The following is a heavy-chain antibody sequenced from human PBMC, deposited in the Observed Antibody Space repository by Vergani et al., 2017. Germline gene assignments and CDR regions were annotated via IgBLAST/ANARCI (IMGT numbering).Heavy chain of an antibody. Sequence: EVQLLESGGGLVQPGGSLRLSGAGSGFTFINYDMAWVRQAPGKGLEWVSSISGRSDRTYYADSVKGLFTFSRDKSKSMLYLQMNSLRAEDTAVYYCAKVYHYDVSDYAPPYYFDYWGQGTLVTVSS. J-gene: IGHJ4*02. D-gene: IGHD3-22*01. CDR1: GFTFINYD. CDR2: ISGRSDRT. V-gene: IGHV3-23*01. CDR3: AKVYHYDVSDYAPPYYFDY.